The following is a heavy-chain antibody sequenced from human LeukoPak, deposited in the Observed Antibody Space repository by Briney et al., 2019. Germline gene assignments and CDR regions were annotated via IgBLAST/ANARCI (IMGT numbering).Heavy chain of an antibody. J-gene: IGHJ4*02. V-gene: IGHV3-15*07. CDR3: ITPLPYSAQ. D-gene: IGHD2-21*01. CDR1: GFTFSNAY. Sequence: GGSLRLSCAASGFTFSNAYMNWVRQAPGKGLEWVGRIKPKTDGKTTEYAAPVKDRFSISRDDSKSMMYLQMNSLKTEDTAVYYCITPLPYSAQGGQGTLVTVSS. CDR2: IKPKTDGKTT.